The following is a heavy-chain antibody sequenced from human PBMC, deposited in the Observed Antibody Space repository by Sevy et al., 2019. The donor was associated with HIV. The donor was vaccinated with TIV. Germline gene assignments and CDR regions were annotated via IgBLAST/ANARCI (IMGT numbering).Heavy chain of an antibody. J-gene: IGHJ4*02. D-gene: IGHD2-15*01. V-gene: IGHV4-4*07. CDR1: GGSISSYY. Sequence: SETLSLTCTVSGGSISSYYWSWIRQPAGKGLEWIGRIYTSGCTNYNPSLKSRVTMSVDTSKNQFSLKLSSVTAADTAVYYCARSLVAATGSGETIDYWGQGTLVTVSS. CDR2: IYTSGCT. CDR3: ARSLVAATGSGETIDY.